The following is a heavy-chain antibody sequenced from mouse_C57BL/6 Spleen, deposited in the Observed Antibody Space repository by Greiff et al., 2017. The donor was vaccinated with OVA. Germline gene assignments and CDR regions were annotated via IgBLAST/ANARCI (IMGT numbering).Heavy chain of an antibody. J-gene: IGHJ2*01. D-gene: IGHD2-4*01. V-gene: IGHV1-54*01. CDR1: GYAFTNYL. Sequence: VQLQQSGAELVRPGPSVKVSCKASGYAFTNYLIEWVKQRPGQGLEWIGVINPGSGGTNYNEKFKGKATLTADKSSSTAYMQLSSLTSEDSAVYFCARGGYDYDNYFDYWGQGTTLTVSS. CDR2: INPGSGGT. CDR3: ARGGYDYDNYFDY.